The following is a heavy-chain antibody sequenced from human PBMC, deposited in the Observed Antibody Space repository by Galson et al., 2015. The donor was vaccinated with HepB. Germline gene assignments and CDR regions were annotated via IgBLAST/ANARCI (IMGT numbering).Heavy chain of an antibody. J-gene: IGHJ4*02. CDR2: IKSKTDGGTT. CDR1: GFTFSNAW. D-gene: IGHD3-16*02. CDR3: TTDYDYVWGSYRPSRDY. Sequence: SLRLSCAASGFTFSNAWMSWVRQAPGKGLEWVGRIKSKTDGGTTDYAAPVKGRFTISRDDSKNTLYLQMNSLKTEDTAVYYCTTDYDYVWGSYRPSRDYWGQGTLVTVSS. V-gene: IGHV3-15*01.